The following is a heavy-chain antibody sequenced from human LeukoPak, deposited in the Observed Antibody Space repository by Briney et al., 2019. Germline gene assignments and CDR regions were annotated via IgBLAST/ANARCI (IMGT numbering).Heavy chain of an antibody. CDR1: GFIFSTHS. Sequence: GGSLRLSCAASGFIFSTHSMNWVRQAPGKGLQWVASINSRSLYIYYADSVKGRFTISRDNAKNSLYLQMNSLRAEDTALYYCAREEDTNASYDAFDVWGQGTMVTVSS. V-gene: IGHV3-21*01. J-gene: IGHJ3*01. D-gene: IGHD2-8*01. CDR2: INSRSLYI. CDR3: AREEDTNASYDAFDV.